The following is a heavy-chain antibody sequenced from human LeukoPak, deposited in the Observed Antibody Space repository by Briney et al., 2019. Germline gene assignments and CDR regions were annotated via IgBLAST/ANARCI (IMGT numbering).Heavy chain of an antibody. J-gene: IGHJ5*02. V-gene: IGHV3-11*05. CDR1: GLTFSEYY. CDR3: ARVRGSSSWYDH. CDR2: IPSSSSFT. D-gene: IGHD6-13*01. Sequence: PGGSLRPSCAASGLTFSEYYMSWIRPAPGKALEWISYIPSSSSFTTYADSVTGRVTISRDNAKNSLYLQMNRLRDEDTAVYYCARVRGSSSWYDHWGQGTLVTVSS.